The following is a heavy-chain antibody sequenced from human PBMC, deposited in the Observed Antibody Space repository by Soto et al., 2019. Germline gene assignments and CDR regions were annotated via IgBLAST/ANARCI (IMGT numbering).Heavy chain of an antibody. Sequence: EVQLLESGGGLVQPGGSLRLSCAASGFTFSSYAMNWVRQAPGKGLEWVSGISGTTYYAYSVKGRFTISRDHSKNTVYLQMNSLRAEDLAVYYCVKGMASGDFGMDVWGQGTTVTVSS. J-gene: IGHJ6*02. D-gene: IGHD6-13*01. V-gene: IGHV3-23*01. CDR2: ISGTT. CDR1: GFTFSSYA. CDR3: VKGMASGDFGMDV.